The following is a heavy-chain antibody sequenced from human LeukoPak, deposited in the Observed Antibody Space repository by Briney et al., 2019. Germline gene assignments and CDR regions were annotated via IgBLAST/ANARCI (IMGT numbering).Heavy chain of an antibody. CDR1: GGSFSGYY. J-gene: IGHJ4*02. V-gene: IGHV4-34*01. Sequence: SETLSLTCAVYGGSFSGYYWSWIRQSPEKGLEWIGEINHSGSTNYNPSLKGRVTISVDTSKNQFSLKLESVTAADTAVYYCASLLLIAAGYDYWGQGTLVTVSS. D-gene: IGHD6-13*01. CDR3: ASLLLIAAGYDY. CDR2: INHSGST.